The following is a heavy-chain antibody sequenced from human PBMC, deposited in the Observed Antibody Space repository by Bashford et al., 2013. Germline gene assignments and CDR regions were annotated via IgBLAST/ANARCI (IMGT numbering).Heavy chain of an antibody. Sequence: ETPVPHLRCLCGSFSGLLLELDRQPPGRGWSGLGEINHSGSTNYNPSLKSRVTISVDTSKNQFSLKLSSVTAADTALYFCARGKLQLWLQSPAVLDFWGQGTLVTVSS. V-gene: IGHV4-34*01. CDR1: GSFSGLL. CDR3: ARGKLQLWLQSPAVLDF. CDR2: INHSGST. D-gene: IGHD5-18*01. J-gene: IGHJ4*02.